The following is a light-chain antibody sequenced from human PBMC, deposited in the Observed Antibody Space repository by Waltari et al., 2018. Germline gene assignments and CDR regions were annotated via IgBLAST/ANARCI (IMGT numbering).Light chain of an antibody. CDR3: QQYNGR. CDR1: QSISNF. Sequence: DIQITQSPSTLSASVGDRFTITCRASQSISNFLAWYQQKPGKAPKYLISKASNLESGGPSRCSGSGSGTEFTLTISSLQPDDFASYYCQQYNGRFGQGTKVEMK. V-gene: IGKV1-5*03. CDR2: KAS. J-gene: IGKJ1*01.